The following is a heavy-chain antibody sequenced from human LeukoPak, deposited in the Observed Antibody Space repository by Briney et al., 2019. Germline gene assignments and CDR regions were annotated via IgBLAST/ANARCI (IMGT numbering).Heavy chain of an antibody. Sequence: GGSLRLSCAASGFTFSSYSMNWVRQAPGKGLEWVSSISSSSSYIYYADSVKGRFTISRDNAKNSLYLQMNSLRAEDTAVYYCASYGSGSETFDPWGQGTLVTVSS. CDR2: ISSSSSYI. CDR1: GFTFSSYS. J-gene: IGHJ5*02. V-gene: IGHV3-21*01. CDR3: ASYGSGSETFDP. D-gene: IGHD3-10*01.